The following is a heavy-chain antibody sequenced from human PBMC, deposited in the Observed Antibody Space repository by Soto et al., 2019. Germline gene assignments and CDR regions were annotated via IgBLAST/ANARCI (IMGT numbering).Heavy chain of an antibody. CDR2: IYWDDDK. V-gene: IGHV2-5*02. CDR3: AHTPEHAFDI. Sequence: QITLKESGPTLVKPTQTLTLTCTFSGFSLSTSEVGVGWIRQPPGKALEWLALIYWDDDKRYSPSLKTKLTITKDTSKNQVVLTMTNMDPVDTATYYWAHTPEHAFDIWGQGTMVTVSS. CDR1: GFSLSTSEVG. J-gene: IGHJ3*02.